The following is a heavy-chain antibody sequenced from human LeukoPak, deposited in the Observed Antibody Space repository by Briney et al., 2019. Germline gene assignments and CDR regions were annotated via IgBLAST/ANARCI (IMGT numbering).Heavy chain of an antibody. CDR1: GGSISSSSYY. Sequence: SETLSLTCTVSGGSISSSSYYWGWIRQPPGKGLEWIGSIYYSGSTYYNPSLKSRVTITVDTSKNQFSLKLRSVTAADTAVYYCARLGGSSWLQHWGQGTLVTVSS. CDR3: ARLGGSSWLQH. J-gene: IGHJ1*01. V-gene: IGHV4-39*01. CDR2: IYYSGST. D-gene: IGHD6-13*01.